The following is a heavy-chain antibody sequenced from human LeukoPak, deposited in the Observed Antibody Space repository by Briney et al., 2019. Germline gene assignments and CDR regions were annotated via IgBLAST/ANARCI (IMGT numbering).Heavy chain of an antibody. CDR2: IYYSGST. CDR1: GGSISSYY. CDR3: ARGTYYYDSSAPFGY. J-gene: IGHJ4*02. Sequence: SETLSLTCTVSGGSISSYYWSWIRQPPGKGLEWIGYIYYSGSTNHNPSLKSRVTISVDTSKNQFSLKLSSVTAADTAVYYCARGTYYYDSSAPFGYWGQGTLVTVSS. V-gene: IGHV4-59*01. D-gene: IGHD3-22*01.